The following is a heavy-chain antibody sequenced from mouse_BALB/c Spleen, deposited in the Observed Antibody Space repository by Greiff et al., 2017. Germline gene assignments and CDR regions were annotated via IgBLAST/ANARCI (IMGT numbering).Heavy chain of an antibody. CDR1: GYTFTDYA. Sequence: VQLQESGPELVRPGVSVKISCKGSGYTFTDYAMHWVKQSHAKSLEWIGVISTYYGNTNYNQKFKGKATMTVDKSSSTAYMELARLTSEDSAIYYCARWGGSSYFDYWGQGTTLTVSS. J-gene: IGHJ2*01. D-gene: IGHD1-1*01. CDR3: ARWGGSSYFDY. CDR2: ISTYYGNT. V-gene: IGHV1-67*01.